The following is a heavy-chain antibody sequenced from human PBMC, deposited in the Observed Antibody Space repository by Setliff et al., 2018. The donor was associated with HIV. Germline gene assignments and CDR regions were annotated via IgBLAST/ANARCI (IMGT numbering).Heavy chain of an antibody. Sequence: ASVKVSCKASGYTFTSYDINWVRQATGQGLEWMGWMNPNSGNTGYAQKFQGRLTMTRNTSISTAYMEVSSLRSDDTAVYYCARDHGGNSGYNWFDPWGKGTTVTVSS. V-gene: IGHV1-8*02. J-gene: IGHJ5*01. CDR2: MNPNSGNT. CDR3: ARDHGGNSGYNWFDP. CDR1: GYTFTSYD. D-gene: IGHD2-21*02.